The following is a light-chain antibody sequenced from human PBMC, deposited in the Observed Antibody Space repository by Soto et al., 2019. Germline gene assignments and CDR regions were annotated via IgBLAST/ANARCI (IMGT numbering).Light chain of an antibody. CDR2: DAS. Sequence: EIVLTQSPATLSLSPAERATLSCRASQNVNSYLAWYQQKPGQAPRLLIYDASNRATGIPARFSGSGSGTDFTLTISSLEPEDFAVYYCQQRSNWPSFGGGTKVEIK. CDR1: QNVNSY. J-gene: IGKJ4*01. CDR3: QQRSNWPS. V-gene: IGKV3-11*01.